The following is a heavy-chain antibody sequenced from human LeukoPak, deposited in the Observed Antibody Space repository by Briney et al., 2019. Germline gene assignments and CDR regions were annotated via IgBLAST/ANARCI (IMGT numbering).Heavy chain of an antibody. Sequence: GRSLRLSCAASGFTFSSYGMHWVRQAPGKGLEWVAVIWYDGSNKYYADSVKGRFTISRDNSKNTLYLQMNSLRAEDTAVYYCAREGGDYYYYGMDVWGQGTTVTVSS. J-gene: IGHJ6*02. V-gene: IGHV3-33*01. CDR1: GFTFSSYG. D-gene: IGHD1-26*01. CDR3: AREGGDYYYYGMDV. CDR2: IWYDGSNK.